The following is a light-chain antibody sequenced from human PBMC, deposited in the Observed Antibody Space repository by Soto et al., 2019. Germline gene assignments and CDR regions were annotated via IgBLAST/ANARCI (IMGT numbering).Light chain of an antibody. CDR2: EVS. Sequence: QSALTQPPSASGSPGQSVTISCTGNSNDVGYYNYVSWYQQYPGKAPKLLIYEVSKRPSGVPDRFSGSKSGNTASLTVSGLQAADEADYYCTSYAGTDVHYVFGTGTKVTVL. J-gene: IGLJ1*01. CDR1: SNDVGYYNY. V-gene: IGLV2-8*01. CDR3: TSYAGTDVHYV.